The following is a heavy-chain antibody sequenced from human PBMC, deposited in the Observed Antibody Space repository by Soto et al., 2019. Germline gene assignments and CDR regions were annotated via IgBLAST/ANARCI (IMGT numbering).Heavy chain of an antibody. V-gene: IGHV3-20*04. J-gene: IGHJ4*02. D-gene: IGHD4-17*01. Sequence: EVSLVESGGGVVRPGGSLRLCCAASGFGFDEYGMSWVRQGPGKGLELVSGINRHGDSTGYADSVKGRFTISRDNAKNSLYLQMNGLRAEDTAFYYCARDHRWGYEYGDYGDSWGQGTLVTVSS. CDR1: GFGFDEYG. CDR3: ARDHRWGYEYGDYGDS. CDR2: INRHGDST.